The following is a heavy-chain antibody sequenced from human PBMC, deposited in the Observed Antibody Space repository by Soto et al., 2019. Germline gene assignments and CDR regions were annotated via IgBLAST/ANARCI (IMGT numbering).Heavy chain of an antibody. CDR2: ISAYNGNT. D-gene: IGHD3-22*01. J-gene: IGHJ3*02. Sequence: ASVKVSCKASGYTFTSYGISWVRQAPGHGLEWMGWISAYNGNTNYAQKLQGRVTMTTDTSTGTAYMELRSLRSDDTAVYYCARDRRGNYYDSSCYRDPNAFDSWGQRTMGTVSS. CDR3: ARDRRGNYYDSSCYRDPNAFDS. CDR1: GYTFTSYG. V-gene: IGHV1-18*04.